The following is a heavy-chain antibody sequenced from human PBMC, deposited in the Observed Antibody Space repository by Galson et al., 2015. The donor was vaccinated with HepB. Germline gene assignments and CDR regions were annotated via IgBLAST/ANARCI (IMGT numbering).Heavy chain of an antibody. CDR2: INPNSGGT. CDR3: ARAHSPTAMVMWGGEYYFDY. D-gene: IGHD5-18*01. J-gene: IGHJ4*02. CDR1: GYTFTGYY. V-gene: IGHV1-2*02. Sequence: SVKVSCKASGYTFTGYYMHWVRQAPGQGLEWMGWINPNSGGTNYAQKFQGRVTMTRDTSISTAYMELSRLRSDDTAVYYCARAHSPTAMVMWGGEYYFDYWGQGTLVTVSS.